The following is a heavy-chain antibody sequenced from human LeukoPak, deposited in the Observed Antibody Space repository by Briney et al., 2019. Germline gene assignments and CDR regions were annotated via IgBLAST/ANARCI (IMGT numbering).Heavy chain of an antibody. CDR1: GGSISSYY. V-gene: IGHV4-59*01. CDR2: IYYSGST. CDR3: ARGNFWSGYYSGGWFDP. J-gene: IGHJ5*02. D-gene: IGHD3-3*01. Sequence: SETLSLTCTVYGGSISSYYWSWIRQPPGKGLEWIGYIYYSGSTNYNPSLKSRVTISVDTSKTQFSLKLSSVTAADTAVYYCARGNFWSGYYSGGWFDPWGQGTLVTVSS.